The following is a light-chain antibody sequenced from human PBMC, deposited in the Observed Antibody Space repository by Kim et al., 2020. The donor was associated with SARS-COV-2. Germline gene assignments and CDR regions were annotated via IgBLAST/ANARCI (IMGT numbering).Light chain of an antibody. Sequence: EIVLTQSPGTLSLSPGKRATLSCRASQTISSSYLAWYQQKPGQAPRLLIYDASSRATAIPVRFSGSGSGTDFTLTISSLEPEDFAVYYCQQYETSQWTFGQGTKVEVK. V-gene: IGKV3-20*01. CDR3: QQYETSQWT. CDR1: QTISSSY. CDR2: DAS. J-gene: IGKJ1*01.